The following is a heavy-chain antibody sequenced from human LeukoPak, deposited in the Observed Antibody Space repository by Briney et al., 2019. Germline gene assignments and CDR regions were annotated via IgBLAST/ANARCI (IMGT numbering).Heavy chain of an antibody. J-gene: IGHJ4*02. CDR2: IYHSGST. D-gene: IGHD3-3*01. CDR3: AGSRFLEWLFDY. Sequence: KPSETLSLTCAVSGGSISSGGYSWSWIRQPPGKGLEWIGYIYHSGSTYYNPSLKSRVTISVDRSKNQFSLKLSSVTAADTAVYYCAGSRFLEWLFDYWGQGTLVTSPQ. V-gene: IGHV4-30-2*01. CDR1: GGSISSGGYS.